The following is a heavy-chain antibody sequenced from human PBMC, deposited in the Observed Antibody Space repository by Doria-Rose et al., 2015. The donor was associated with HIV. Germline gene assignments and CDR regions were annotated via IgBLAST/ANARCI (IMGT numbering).Heavy chain of an antibody. J-gene: IGHJ4*02. D-gene: IGHD6-13*01. V-gene: IGHV2-26*01. CDR3: ARIKSSRWYHKYYFDF. CDR2: IFSDDER. CDR1: GVSLSSPGMG. Sequence: PTETLTLTCTVSGVSLSSPGMGVSWIRQPPGKALEWLANIFSDDERSYKTSLKSRLTISRGTSKSQVVLTMTDMDPVDTATYYCARIKSSRWYHKYYFDFWDQGTLVIVSA.